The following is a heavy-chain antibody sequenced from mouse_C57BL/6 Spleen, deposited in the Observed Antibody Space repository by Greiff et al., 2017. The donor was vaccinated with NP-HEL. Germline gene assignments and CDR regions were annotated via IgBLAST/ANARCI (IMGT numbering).Heavy chain of an antibody. CDR2: ISYDGSN. J-gene: IGHJ1*03. V-gene: IGHV3-6*01. Sequence: EVKLQASGPGLVKPSQSLSLTCSVTGYSITSGYYWNWIRQFPGNKLEWMGYISYDGSNNYNPSLKNRISITRDTSKNQFFLKLNSVTTEDTATYYCAREGYYGSSSPPWYFDVWGTGTTVTVSS. D-gene: IGHD1-1*01. CDR3: AREGYYGSSSPPWYFDV. CDR1: GYSITSGYY.